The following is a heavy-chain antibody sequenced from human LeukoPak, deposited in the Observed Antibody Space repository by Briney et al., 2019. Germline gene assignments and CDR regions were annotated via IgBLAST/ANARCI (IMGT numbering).Heavy chain of an antibody. V-gene: IGHV3-48*01. Sequence: GGSLRLSCAASEFSVGSNYMTWVRQAPGKGLEWVSYISSSSSTIYYADSVKGRFTISRDNGKNSLYLQMNSLRVEDTAVYYCARAGPSSSWHQFDYWGQGTLVTVSS. J-gene: IGHJ4*02. D-gene: IGHD6-13*01. CDR1: EFSVGSNY. CDR3: ARAGPSSSWHQFDY. CDR2: ISSSSSTI.